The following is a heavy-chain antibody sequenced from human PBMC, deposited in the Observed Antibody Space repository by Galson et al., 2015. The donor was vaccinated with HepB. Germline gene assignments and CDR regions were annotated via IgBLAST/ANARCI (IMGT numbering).Heavy chain of an antibody. J-gene: IGHJ2*01. V-gene: IGHV3-23*01. Sequence: SLRLSCAASGFTFSSYAMTWVRQAPGKGLEWVSVISGSGGSTYYADSVKGRFTTSRDNSKNTLYLQMNSLRAEDTAVYYCARVYFGSGSSSAYWYFDLWGRGTLVTVSS. D-gene: IGHD3-10*01. CDR2: ISGSGGST. CDR3: ARVYFGSGSSSAYWYFDL. CDR1: GFTFSSYA.